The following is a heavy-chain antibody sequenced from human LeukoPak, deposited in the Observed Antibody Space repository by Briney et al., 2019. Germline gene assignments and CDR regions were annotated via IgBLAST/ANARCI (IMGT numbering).Heavy chain of an antibody. Sequence: GGSLRLSCAASRSTFSSYAMSWVRQAPGKGLEWVSAISDSGASTYYADSVKGRFTISRDNSKNTLYLQMNSLRAEDTAVYYCARSPAYSSSWFAAWGQGTLVTVSS. CDR1: RSTFSSYA. V-gene: IGHV3-23*01. D-gene: IGHD6-19*01. J-gene: IGHJ5*02. CDR3: ARSPAYSSSWFAA. CDR2: ISDSGAST.